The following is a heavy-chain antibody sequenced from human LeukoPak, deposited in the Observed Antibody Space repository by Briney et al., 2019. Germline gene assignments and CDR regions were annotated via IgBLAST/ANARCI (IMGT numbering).Heavy chain of an antibody. CDR1: GGTFSSYA. D-gene: IGHD2-2*01. CDR3: ARDEGIVVVPAAVATNWFDP. CDR2: IIPIFGTA. Sequence: SVKVSCKASGGTFSSYAISWVRQAPGQGLEWLGGIIPIFGTANYAQKFQGRVTITADASTSTAYMELSSLRSEDTAVYYCARDEGIVVVPAAVATNWFDPWGQGTLVTVSS. J-gene: IGHJ5*02. V-gene: IGHV1-69*01.